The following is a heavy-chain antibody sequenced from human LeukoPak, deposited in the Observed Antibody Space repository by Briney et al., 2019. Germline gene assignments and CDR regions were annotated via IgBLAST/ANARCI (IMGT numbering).Heavy chain of an antibody. V-gene: IGHV3-30-3*01. CDR3: ARGGDFWSGYKTHEYGLDV. Sequence: GGSLRLSCAASGFTFSSDAMHWVRQAPGKGLEWVAVISYDGSKKYHADSVKGRFTISRDNSNKMQYLEMDSLRADDTAVYYCARGGDFWSGYKTHEYGLDVWGQGTTVTVSS. J-gene: IGHJ6*02. CDR2: ISYDGSKK. CDR1: GFTFSSDA. D-gene: IGHD3-3*01.